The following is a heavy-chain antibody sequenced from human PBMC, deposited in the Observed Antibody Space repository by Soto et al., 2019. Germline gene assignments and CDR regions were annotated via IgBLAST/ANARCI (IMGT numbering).Heavy chain of an antibody. Sequence: SETLSLTCAVYGGSFSGYYWSWIRQPPGKGLEWIGEINHSGSTNYNPSLKSRVTISVDTSKNQFSLKLTSVTAADTAMYYCARQLIHWGQGTLVTVSS. D-gene: IGHD6-13*01. J-gene: IGHJ4*02. V-gene: IGHV4-34*01. CDR3: ARQLIH. CDR1: GGSFSGYY. CDR2: INHSGST.